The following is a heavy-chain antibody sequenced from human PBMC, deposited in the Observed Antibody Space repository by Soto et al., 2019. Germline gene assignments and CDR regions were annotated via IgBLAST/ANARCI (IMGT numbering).Heavy chain of an antibody. J-gene: IGHJ4*02. CDR1: CASIYNGGYF. V-gene: IGHV4-30-4*01. CDR2: IHNSGSP. Sequence: PSETLSLTCSVSCASIYNGGYFWSCIRQSPGKGLEWIGHIHNSGSPYNNPSLKSRVTISADTSMNQFSLALTSVTAEDTAVYYCAKDVRPDGYWDFDYWGQGTLVTVSS. CDR3: AKDVRPDGYWDFDY. D-gene: IGHD5-12*01.